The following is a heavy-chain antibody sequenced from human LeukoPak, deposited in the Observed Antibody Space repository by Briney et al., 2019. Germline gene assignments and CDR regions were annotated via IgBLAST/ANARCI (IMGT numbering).Heavy chain of an antibody. J-gene: IGHJ4*02. Sequence: PSETLSLTCTVSGGSISSYYWSWIRQPPGKGLEWIGYIYYSGSTNYNPSLKSRVTISVDTSKNQFSLKLSSVTAADTAVYYCARHRHGNNFGYDYWGQGTLVTVSS. V-gene: IGHV4-59*08. CDR3: ARHRHGNNFGYDY. D-gene: IGHD5-18*01. CDR1: GGSISSYY. CDR2: IYYSGST.